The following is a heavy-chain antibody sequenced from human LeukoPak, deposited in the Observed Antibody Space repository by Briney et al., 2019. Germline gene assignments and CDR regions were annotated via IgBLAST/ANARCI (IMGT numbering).Heavy chain of an antibody. J-gene: IGHJ4*02. Sequence: GSLRLSCAASGFTFSNYWMHWVRQAPGKGLVWVSRIHSDGSGTYYADSVKGRFTISRDNAKNTLYLQMNSPRAEDTAVYYCARDHAGGTDYWGQGTLVTVSS. CDR1: GFTFSNYW. D-gene: IGHD1-26*01. CDR3: ARDHAGGTDY. CDR2: IHSDGSGT. V-gene: IGHV3-74*01.